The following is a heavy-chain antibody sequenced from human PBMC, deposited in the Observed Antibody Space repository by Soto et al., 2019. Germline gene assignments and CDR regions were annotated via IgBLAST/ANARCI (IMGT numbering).Heavy chain of an antibody. CDR1: GFTFSSYS. CDR3: ARHDVGPPADY. Sequence: PGGSMRLSCAASGFTFSSYSMNWVRQAPGNGWEGVSTTISSTSNNYYTVSVRGRITTAEYNAKNSLELQMNSLGAEDTAVYYCARHDVGPPADYWGQGTLVTVSS. J-gene: IGHJ4*01. V-gene: IGHV3-21*01. D-gene: IGHD1-26*01. CDR2: TISSTSNN.